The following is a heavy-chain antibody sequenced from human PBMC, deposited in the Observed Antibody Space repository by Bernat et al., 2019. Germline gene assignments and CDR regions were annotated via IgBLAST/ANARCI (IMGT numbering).Heavy chain of an antibody. V-gene: IGHV3-30*18. CDR1: GFTFSSYG. D-gene: IGHD5-12*01. CDR3: AKSVEMATISLPSFDY. Sequence: QVQLVESGGGVVQPGRSLRLSCAASGFTFSSYGMHWVRQAPGKGLEWVAVISYDGSNKYYADSVKGRFTISRDNSKNTLYLQMNSLRAEDTAVYYCAKSVEMATISLPSFDYWGQGTLVTVSS. J-gene: IGHJ4*02. CDR2: ISYDGSNK.